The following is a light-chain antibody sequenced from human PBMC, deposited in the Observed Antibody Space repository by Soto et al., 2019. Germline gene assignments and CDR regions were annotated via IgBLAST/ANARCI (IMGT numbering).Light chain of an antibody. CDR1: NIGSKS. V-gene: IGLV3-21*02. CDR2: DDS. CDR3: GSWDSSLSAYV. Sequence: SYELTQPPSVSVAPGQTTKITCGEDNIGSKSVHWYQQMPGQAPVLVVYDDSDRPSGIPERFSGSNSGNTATLTISRVEAGDEADYYCGSWDSSLSAYVFGTGTKVTVL. J-gene: IGLJ1*01.